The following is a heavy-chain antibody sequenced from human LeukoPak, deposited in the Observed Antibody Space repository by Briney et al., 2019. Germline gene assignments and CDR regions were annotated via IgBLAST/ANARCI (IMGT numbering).Heavy chain of an antibody. CDR3: AHCTITMIVVVPFDY. J-gene: IGHJ4*02. V-gene: IGHV2-5*01. Sequence: SGPTLVKPTQTLTLTCTFSGFSLSTSGVGVGWIRQPPGKALEWLALIYWNNDKPYSPSLKSRLTIINDTSENQVVLTMTNMSPVDTATYYCAHCTITMIVVVPFDYWGQGTLVTVSS. CDR2: IYWNNDK. D-gene: IGHD3-22*01. CDR1: GFSLSTSGVG.